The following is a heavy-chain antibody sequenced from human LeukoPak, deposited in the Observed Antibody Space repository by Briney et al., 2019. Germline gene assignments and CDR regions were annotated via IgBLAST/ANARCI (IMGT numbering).Heavy chain of an antibody. V-gene: IGHV3-30*18. Sequence: GGSLRLSCAASGFTFSTYGMHWVRQAPGKGLEWVAVISYDGSNKYYADSVKGRFTISRDNSKNTLYLQMNSLRAEDTAVYYCAKDRLVGGSYSPFDYWGQGTLVTVSS. CDR3: AKDRLVGGSYSPFDY. CDR2: ISYDGSNK. J-gene: IGHJ4*02. CDR1: GFTFSTYG. D-gene: IGHD1-26*01.